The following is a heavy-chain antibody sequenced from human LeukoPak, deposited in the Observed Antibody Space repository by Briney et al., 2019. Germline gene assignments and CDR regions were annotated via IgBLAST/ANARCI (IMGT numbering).Heavy chain of an antibody. CDR2: ISGGGGST. V-gene: IGHV3-23*01. Sequence: GGSLRLSCAASGFIFSSYAMSWVRQAPGKGLEWVSAISGGGGSTYYADSVKGRFTISRDNSKNTLYLQMNSLRAEDTAVYYCAKGVDIVATIPDYWGQGTLVTVSS. CDR3: AKGVDIVATIPDY. CDR1: GFIFSSYA. J-gene: IGHJ4*02. D-gene: IGHD5-12*01.